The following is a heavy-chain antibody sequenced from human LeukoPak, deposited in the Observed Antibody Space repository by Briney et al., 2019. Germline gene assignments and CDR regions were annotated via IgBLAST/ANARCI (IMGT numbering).Heavy chain of an antibody. CDR1: GGSISTHY. V-gene: IGHV4-59*11. D-gene: IGHD4-17*01. CDR3: ARDQTTVTKGFDI. Sequence: PSETLSLTCTVSGGSISTHYWTWIRQPPGKGLEWIGYISYIGSTNYNPSLKSRVTIPVDTSKNRFSLRLSSVTAADTAVYYCARDQTTVTKGFDIWGQGTVVTVSS. CDR2: ISYIGST. J-gene: IGHJ3*02.